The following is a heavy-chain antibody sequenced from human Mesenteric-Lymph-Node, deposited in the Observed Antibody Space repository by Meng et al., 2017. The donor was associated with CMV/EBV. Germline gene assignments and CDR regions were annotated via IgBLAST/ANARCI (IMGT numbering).Heavy chain of an antibody. CDR1: GFTLRSYG. CDR3: AKTARDDFWSGYYPIDY. Sequence: GESLKISCEASGFTLRSYGMNWVRQAPGKGLEWVGYISNIGSTRKYAESVKGRFTISRDNARNSLYLQMNSLRAEDTALYYCAKTARDDFWSGYYPIDYWGQGSLVTVSS. V-gene: IGHV3-48*03. J-gene: IGHJ4*02. CDR2: ISNIGSTR. D-gene: IGHD3-3*01.